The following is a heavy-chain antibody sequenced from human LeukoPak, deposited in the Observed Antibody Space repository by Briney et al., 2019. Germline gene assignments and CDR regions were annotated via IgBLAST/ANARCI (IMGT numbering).Heavy chain of an antibody. CDR2: ISWNSGSI. Sequence: GRSLRLSCAASGFTFDDYAMHWVRQAPGKGLEWVSGISWNSGSIGYADSVKGRFTISRDNAKNSLYLQMNSLRAEDTALYYCARGGGFSFGAQSYYQLSLWGQGTLDTVSS. V-gene: IGHV3-9*01. CDR1: GFTFDDYA. CDR3: ARGGGFSFGAQSYYQLSL. J-gene: IGHJ4*02. D-gene: IGHD3-10*01.